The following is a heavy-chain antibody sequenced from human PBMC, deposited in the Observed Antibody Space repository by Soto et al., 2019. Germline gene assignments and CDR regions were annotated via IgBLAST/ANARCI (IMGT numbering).Heavy chain of an antibody. CDR2: VYHTGRT. D-gene: IGHD3-3*01. CDR3: ARDFAYFDS. CDR1: GGSFKSGSYS. V-gene: IGHV4-61*01. J-gene: IGHJ4*02. Sequence: SETLSLTCTVSGGSFKSGSYSWSWIRQPPGKGLEWIGYVYHTGRTSYNPSLKSRVSISMDTSKNQFSPNLDSVTAADTAVYFCARDFAYFDSWGQGTLVTVYS.